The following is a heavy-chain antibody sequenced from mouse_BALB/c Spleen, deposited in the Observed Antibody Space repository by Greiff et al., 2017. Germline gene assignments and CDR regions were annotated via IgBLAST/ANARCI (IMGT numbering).Heavy chain of an antibody. CDR1: GFSLTSYG. Sequence: VKLVESGPGLVAPSQSLSITCTVSGFSLTSYGVHWVRQPPGKGLEWLGVIWAGGSTNYNSALMSRLSISKDNSKSQVFLKMNSLQTDDTAMYYCATLELGAYWGQGTLVTVSA. J-gene: IGHJ3*01. CDR2: IWAGGST. CDR3: ATLELGAY. V-gene: IGHV2-9*02. D-gene: IGHD4-1*01.